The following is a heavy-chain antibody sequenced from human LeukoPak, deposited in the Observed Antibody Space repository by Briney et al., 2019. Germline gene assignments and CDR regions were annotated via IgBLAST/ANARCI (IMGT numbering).Heavy chain of an antibody. CDR3: VRDRWFGELYFDY. Sequence: PGGSLRLSCAASGFTFSDAWMTWVRQAPGKGLEWLGRIKSNADGGTADYAAPVKGRFTISRDDSKNTLYLQMNSLRAEDTAVYYCVRDRWFGELYFDYWGQGTQVTVSS. V-gene: IGHV3-15*01. D-gene: IGHD3-10*01. CDR1: GFTFSDAW. CDR2: IKSNADGGTA. J-gene: IGHJ4*02.